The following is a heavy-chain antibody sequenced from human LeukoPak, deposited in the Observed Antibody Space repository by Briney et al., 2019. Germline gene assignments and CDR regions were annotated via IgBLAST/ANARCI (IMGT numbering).Heavy chain of an antibody. J-gene: IGHJ4*02. V-gene: IGHV1-18*01. CDR2: ISGYNGNT. D-gene: IGHD5-18*01. CDR1: GYTFTNYG. CDR3: GRQVDTTMALPDY. Sequence: GASVKVSYKASGYTFTNYGISWVRQAPGLGLEWMGWISGYNGNTNFAQKFQGRVTMTTDTSTSTAYMELRSLRSDDTAVYYCGRQVDTTMALPDYWGQGTLVTVSS.